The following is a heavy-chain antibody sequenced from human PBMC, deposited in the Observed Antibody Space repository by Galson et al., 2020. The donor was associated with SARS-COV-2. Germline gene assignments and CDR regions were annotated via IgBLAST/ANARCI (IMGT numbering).Heavy chain of an antibody. J-gene: IGHJ5*02. CDR1: GYTLTQLS. Sequence: ASEKVSCKVSGYTLTQLSMHWVRQAPGNGLEWMGGFDPEDGETIYAQKFQGRVTMPEYTSTDTAYMELSSLRSDDTSVYYCSTSPAAIRENWFDPWCQGTLVTVSS. D-gene: IGHD2-2*02. CDR2: FDPEDGET. V-gene: IGHV1-24*01. CDR3: STSPAAIRENWFDP.